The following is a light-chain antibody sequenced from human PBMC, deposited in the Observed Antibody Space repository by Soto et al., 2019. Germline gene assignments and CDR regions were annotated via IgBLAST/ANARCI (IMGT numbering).Light chain of an antibody. CDR1: QSVTNN. CDR2: GAS. V-gene: IGKV3-15*01. J-gene: IGKJ4*01. Sequence: EVVMTQSPATLSVSPGERVTLSCRASQSVTNNLAWYQHKPGQAPWLLIYGASTRANGIPARFSGSGSGTEFTLTISSLQSEDFAVYYCQQYNNWLALTFGGGTKVEIK. CDR3: QQYNNWLALT.